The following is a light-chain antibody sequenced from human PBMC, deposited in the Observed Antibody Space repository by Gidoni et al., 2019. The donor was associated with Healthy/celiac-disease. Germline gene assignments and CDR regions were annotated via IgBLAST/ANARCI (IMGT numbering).Light chain of an antibody. CDR1: QSVSSN. CDR2: GAS. J-gene: IGKJ3*01. CDR3: QQYNNWSGT. V-gene: IGKV3-15*01. Sequence: EIVITQSPATLSVSPGERATLSCRASQSVSSNLAWYQQKPGQAPRLLIYGASTRATGIPARFSGRGSGTEFTLTISSLQSEDFAVYYCQQYNNWSGTFGPGTKVDIK.